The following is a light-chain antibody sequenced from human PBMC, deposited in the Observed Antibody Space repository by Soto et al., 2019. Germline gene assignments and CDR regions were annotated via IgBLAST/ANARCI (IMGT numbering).Light chain of an antibody. Sequence: AIRMTQSPSSLSASPGDRVTITCRASQGISSYLAWYQQKPGNAPNLLIYAASTLHSGVPSRFSSSGSGTDVTLTISSRQAEDVATYYCQQYYSYPSTFGQGTKLEIK. CDR1: QGISSY. J-gene: IGKJ2*01. V-gene: IGKV1-8*01. CDR3: QQYYSYPST. CDR2: AAS.